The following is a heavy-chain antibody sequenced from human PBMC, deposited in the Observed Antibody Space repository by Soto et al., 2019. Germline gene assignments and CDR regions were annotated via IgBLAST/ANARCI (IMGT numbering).Heavy chain of an antibody. Sequence: GGSLRLSCAASGFTFSSYWMSWVRQAPGKGLEWVANIKQDGSEKYYVDSVKGRFTISRDNAKNSLYLQMNSLRAEDTAVYYCASYGYYYYYYMDVWGKGTTVTVSS. CDR2: IKQDGSEK. CDR3: ASYGYYYYYYMDV. J-gene: IGHJ6*03. CDR1: GFTFSSYW. D-gene: IGHD3-16*01. V-gene: IGHV3-7*01.